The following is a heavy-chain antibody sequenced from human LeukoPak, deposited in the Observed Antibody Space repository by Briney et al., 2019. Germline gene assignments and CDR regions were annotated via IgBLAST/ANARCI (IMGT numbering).Heavy chain of an antibody. J-gene: IGHJ5*02. CDR1: GYTFTGYY. Sequence: GASVKVSCKASGYTFTGYYMHWVRQAPGQGLEWMGIINPSGGSTSYAQKFQGGVTMTRDMSTSTVYMELSSLRSEDTAVYYCARGRDISASKIDPWGQGTLVTVSS. D-gene: IGHD2-21*02. CDR2: INPSGGST. V-gene: IGHV1-46*01. CDR3: ARGRDISASKIDP.